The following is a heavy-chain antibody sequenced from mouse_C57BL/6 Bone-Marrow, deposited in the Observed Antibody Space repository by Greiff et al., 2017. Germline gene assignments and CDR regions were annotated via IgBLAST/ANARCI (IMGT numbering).Heavy chain of an antibody. V-gene: IGHV5-9*01. CDR2: ISGAGGNT. Sequence: EVQVVESGGGLVKPGGSLKLSCAASGFTFSSYTMSWVRQTPEQRLQWVAAISGAGGNTYYPDSVKGRFTISRDNDKNILYLQMSSLRSEDTALYYCSRQVTTVLATKYFDVWGTGTTVTVSS. J-gene: IGHJ1*03. CDR1: GFTFSSYT. CDR3: SRQVTTVLATKYFDV. D-gene: IGHD1-1*01.